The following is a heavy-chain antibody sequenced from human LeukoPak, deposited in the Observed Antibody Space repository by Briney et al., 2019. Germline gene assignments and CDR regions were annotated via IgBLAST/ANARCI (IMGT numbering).Heavy chain of an antibody. CDR2: ISYDGSNK. CDR3: ARADSSGYYYVSAYYFDY. Sequence: GGSLRLSCAASGFTFSSYAMHWVRQAPGKGLEWVAVISYDGSNKYYADSVKGRFTISRDNSKNSLYLQMNSLRAEDTAVYYCARADSSGYYYVSAYYFDYWGQGTLVTVSS. J-gene: IGHJ4*02. D-gene: IGHD3-22*01. V-gene: IGHV3-30*04. CDR1: GFTFSSYA.